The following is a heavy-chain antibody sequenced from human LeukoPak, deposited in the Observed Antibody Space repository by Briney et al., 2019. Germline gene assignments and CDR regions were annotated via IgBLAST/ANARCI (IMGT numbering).Heavy chain of an antibody. D-gene: IGHD3-10*01. CDR1: GFTFSSYG. V-gene: IGHV3-30*18. J-gene: IGHJ4*02. CDR2: ISYDGSNK. CDR3: AKDMVRGVSYYFDY. Sequence: PGGTLRHSCAASGFTFSSYGMPWVRQAPGKGLEREPAISYDGSNKYYADSVKGRFTISRDNSKNTLYLQMNSLRAEDTAVYYCAKDMVRGVSYYFDYWGQGTLVTVSS.